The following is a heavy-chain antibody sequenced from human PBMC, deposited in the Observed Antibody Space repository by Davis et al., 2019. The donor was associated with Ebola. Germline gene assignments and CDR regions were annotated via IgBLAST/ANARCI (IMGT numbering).Heavy chain of an antibody. CDR3: ARGSSWSIYGMDV. CDR1: GGSISSYY. D-gene: IGHD6-13*01. Sequence: SETLSLTCTVSGGSISSYYWRWIRQPPGKGLEWIGYIYYSGSTNYNPSLKSRVTISVDTSKNQFSLKLSSVTAADTAVYYCARGSSWSIYGMDVWGQGTTVTVSS. CDR2: IYYSGST. V-gene: IGHV4-59*12. J-gene: IGHJ6*02.